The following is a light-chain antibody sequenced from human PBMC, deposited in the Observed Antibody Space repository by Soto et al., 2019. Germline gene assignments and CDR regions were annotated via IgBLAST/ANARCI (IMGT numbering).Light chain of an antibody. CDR3: SSYSSTTTLVI. CDR1: SSDVGDYDL. J-gene: IGLJ2*01. Sequence: QSALTQSRSVSGSPGQSVTLSCAGTSSDVGDYDLVSWYHQKSGKVPKLIIYDVTERPSGVPNRFSGSKSGNTASLTISGLQAEDEADYYCSSYSSTTTLVIFGGGTQLTVL. V-gene: IGLV2-11*01. CDR2: DVT.